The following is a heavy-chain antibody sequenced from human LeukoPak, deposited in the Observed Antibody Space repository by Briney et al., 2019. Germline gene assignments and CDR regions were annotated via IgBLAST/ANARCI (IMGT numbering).Heavy chain of an antibody. J-gene: IGHJ4*02. V-gene: IGHV3-11*01. CDR1: GFTVSSNY. CDR2: ISVSGSTM. Sequence: GGSLRLSCAASGFTVSSNYMSWIRQAPGKGLEWISYISVSGSTMYYADSVKGRFTISRDNAKNSVYLQMNSLRADDTAVYYCARDVADIVGVGRDFWNYWGQGALVTVSA. D-gene: IGHD1-26*01. CDR3: ARDVADIVGVGRDFWNY.